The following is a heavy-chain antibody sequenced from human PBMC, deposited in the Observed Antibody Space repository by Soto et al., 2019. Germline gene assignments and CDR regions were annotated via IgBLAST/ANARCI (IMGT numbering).Heavy chain of an antibody. V-gene: IGHV2-5*02. CDR3: AHSRCGGDCLRSYSSHDYYGMDV. CDR2: IYWDEDK. D-gene: IGHD2-21*02. J-gene: IGHJ6*02. CDR1: GFSLSTGGVG. Sequence: QITLKESGPTLVKPTQTLTLTCTFSGFSLSTGGVGVGWIRQPPGKALEWLPLIYWDEDKRYSPSLKSRLTVTQDTSKTQVGLTMTNMDPVDTATYYCAHSRCGGDCLRSYSSHDYYGMDVWGQGTTVTVSS.